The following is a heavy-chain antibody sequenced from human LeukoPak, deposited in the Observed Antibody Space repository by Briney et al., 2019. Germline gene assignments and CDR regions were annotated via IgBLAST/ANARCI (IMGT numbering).Heavy chain of an antibody. J-gene: IGHJ4*02. CDR2: ISYDGNTK. CDR3: AKRVDYGSSWYYFDY. V-gene: IGHV3-30*18. Sequence: PGGSLRLSCAASGFTFSSYGMHWVRQAPGKGLEGLAVISYDGNTKYYADSVKGRFTISRDNSKDTLYLQMNSLRAEDTAVYYCAKRVDYGSSWYYFDYWGQGTLVTVSS. CDR1: GFTFSSYG. D-gene: IGHD6-13*01.